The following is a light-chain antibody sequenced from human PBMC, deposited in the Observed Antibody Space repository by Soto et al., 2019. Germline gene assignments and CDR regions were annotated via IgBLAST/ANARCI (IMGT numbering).Light chain of an antibody. CDR2: DVS. CDR1: SSDIGGYNY. J-gene: IGLJ3*02. CDR3: SSYTSRSTWV. Sequence: QSVLTQPASVSGSPGQSITISCTGSSSDIGGYNYVSWYQQNPGKAPKLIIYDVSHRSSGVSNRFSGSKSGNTASLTISGLQAEDEADYYCSSYTSRSTWVFGGGTKVTVL. V-gene: IGLV2-14*01.